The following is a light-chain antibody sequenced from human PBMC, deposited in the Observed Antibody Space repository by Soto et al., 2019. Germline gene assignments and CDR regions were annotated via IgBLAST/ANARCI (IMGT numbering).Light chain of an antibody. J-gene: IGKJ1*01. CDR2: GAS. CDR1: QSVSSN. Sequence: EIVMTQSPATLSVSPGERATLSCRASQSVSSNLAWYQQKPGQAPRLLIYGASTRATVVPARFSGSGSGTESTLSISSLQTEDFAVYDCQQYNNWPPWTFGQGNKVDIK. CDR3: QQYNNWPPWT. V-gene: IGKV3-15*01.